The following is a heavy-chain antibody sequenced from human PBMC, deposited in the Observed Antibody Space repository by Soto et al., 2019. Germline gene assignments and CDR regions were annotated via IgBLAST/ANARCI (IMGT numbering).Heavy chain of an antibody. CDR3: AKDLGNPLPRRLYYYYGMDV. D-gene: IGHD5-12*01. Sequence: GGSLRLSCAASGFTFDDYAMHWVRQAPGKGLEWVSLISWDGGSTYYADSVKGRFTISRDNSKNSLYLQMNSLRAEDTALYYCAKDLGNPLPRRLYYYYGMDVWGQGTTVTVSS. J-gene: IGHJ6*02. V-gene: IGHV3-43D*04. CDR2: ISWDGGST. CDR1: GFTFDDYA.